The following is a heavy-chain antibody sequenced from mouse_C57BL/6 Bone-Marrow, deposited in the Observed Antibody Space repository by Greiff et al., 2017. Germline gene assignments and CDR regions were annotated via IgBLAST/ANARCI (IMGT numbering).Heavy chain of an antibody. V-gene: IGHV3-8*01. Sequence: EVRLQESGPGLAKPSQTLSLTCSVTAYSITSDYWNWIRKFPGNKLEYMGYISYSGSTYYNPSLKSRISITRDTSKNQYYLQLNSVTTEDTATYYCARDYYGPYWYFDVWGTGTTVTVSS. CDR3: ARDYYGPYWYFDV. CDR1: AYSITSDY. D-gene: IGHD1-2*01. J-gene: IGHJ1*03. CDR2: ISYSGST.